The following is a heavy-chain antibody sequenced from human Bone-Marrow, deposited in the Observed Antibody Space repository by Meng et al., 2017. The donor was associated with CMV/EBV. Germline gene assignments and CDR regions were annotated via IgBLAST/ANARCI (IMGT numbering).Heavy chain of an antibody. CDR1: GFTFSSYE. V-gene: IGHV3-48*03. CDR2: ISSSGSTT. CDR3: ARSKGMRQLVLTEMLYSRFDP. J-gene: IGHJ5*02. Sequence: GGSLRLSCAASGFTFSSYEMNWVRQAPGKGLEWVSYISSSGSTTHYADSVKGRFTISRDNAKNSLYLQMNSLSAEDTAVYYCARSKGMRQLVLTEMLYSRFDPWGQGTLVTVSS. D-gene: IGHD6-6*01.